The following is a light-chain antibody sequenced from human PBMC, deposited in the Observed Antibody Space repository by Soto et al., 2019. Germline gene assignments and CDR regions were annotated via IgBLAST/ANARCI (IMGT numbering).Light chain of an antibody. CDR2: GAS. V-gene: IGKV3-20*01. J-gene: IGKJ1*01. CDR1: QIVKSSY. CDR3: QQYGSSPWK. Sequence: EIVLTQSPGTLSLSSVDRATLSCRASQIVKSSYLAWYQQKPGQAPRLLIYGASTRATGIPDRFSGSGSGTDFTLTITRLEPEDFAVYYCQQYGSSPWKFGQGTKVDIK.